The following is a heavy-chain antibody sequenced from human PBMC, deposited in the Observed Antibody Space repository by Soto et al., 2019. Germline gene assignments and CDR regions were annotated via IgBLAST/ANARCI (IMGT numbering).Heavy chain of an antibody. Sequence: EVQLVESGGGLVQPGGSLRLSCAASGFTFSTYWMHWVRQTPGKGLVWVSRIDSAGSVTSYADSVKGRFTISRDNAKNTLFLEMHSGRAEDPAVYYCASDQTMAGPTTFDYCGQGTLVTVSS. CDR1: GFTFSTYW. D-gene: IGHD6-19*01. CDR3: ASDQTMAGPTTFDY. CDR2: IDSAGSVT. J-gene: IGHJ4*02. V-gene: IGHV3-74*01.